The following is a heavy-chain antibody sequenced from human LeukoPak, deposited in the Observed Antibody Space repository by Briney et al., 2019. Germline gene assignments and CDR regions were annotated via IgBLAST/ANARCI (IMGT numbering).Heavy chain of an antibody. CDR2: IYYSGST. Sequence: SETLSLTCTVSGGSISSYYWSWIRQPPGKGLEWIGYIYYSGSTNYNPSLKSRVTISVDTSKNQFSLKLSSVTAADTAVYYCARAVDFWSGPLYYYYGMGVWGQGTTVTVFS. J-gene: IGHJ6*02. CDR3: ARAVDFWSGPLYYYYGMGV. CDR1: GGSISSYY. D-gene: IGHD3-3*01. V-gene: IGHV4-59*01.